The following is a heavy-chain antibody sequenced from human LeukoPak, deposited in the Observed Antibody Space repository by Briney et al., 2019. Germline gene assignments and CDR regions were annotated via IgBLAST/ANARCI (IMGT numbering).Heavy chain of an antibody. Sequence: GASVKVSCKASGYTFTSFDINWVRQAPGQGLEWMGWMNPNSGSTGHAQKFQGRVTMTRSTSISTAYMELSSLTSADTAVYFCARSRGVLGGGFDSFGVWGQGTMVTVSS. CDR1: GYTFTSFD. J-gene: IGHJ3*01. CDR3: ARSRGVLGGGFDSFGV. D-gene: IGHD3-16*01. V-gene: IGHV1-8*02. CDR2: MNPNSGST.